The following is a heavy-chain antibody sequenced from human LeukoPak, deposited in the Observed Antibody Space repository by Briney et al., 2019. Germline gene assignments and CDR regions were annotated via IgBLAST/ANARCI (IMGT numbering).Heavy chain of an antibody. CDR3: ARDRGDSGYDRPLDY. CDR2: IYHSGST. D-gene: IGHD5-12*01. V-gene: IGHV4-38-2*02. CDR1: GYSISSGYY. Sequence: SETLSLTCTVSGYSISSGYYWGWIRQPPGKGLEWIGSIYHSGSTYYNPSLKSRVTISVDTSKNQFSLKLSSVTAADTAVYYCARDRGDSGYDRPLDYWGQGTLVTVSS. J-gene: IGHJ4*02.